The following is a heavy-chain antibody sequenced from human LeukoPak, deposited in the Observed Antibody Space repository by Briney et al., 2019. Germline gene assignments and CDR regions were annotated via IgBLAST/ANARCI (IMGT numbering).Heavy chain of an antibody. V-gene: IGHV4-39*07. CDR1: GGSISSSSYY. J-gene: IGHJ4*02. D-gene: IGHD2-2*01. Sequence: SETLSLTCTVSGGSISSSSYYWGWIRQPPGKGLEWIGSIYYSGSTYYNPSLKSRVTISVDTSKNQFSLKLSSVTAADTAVYLCAREQYCTSTSCYQPFDYWGQGTLVTVSS. CDR3: AREQYCTSTSCYQPFDY. CDR2: IYYSGST.